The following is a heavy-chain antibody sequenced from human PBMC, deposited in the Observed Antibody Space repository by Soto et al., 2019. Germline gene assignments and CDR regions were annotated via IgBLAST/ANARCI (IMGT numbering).Heavy chain of an antibody. V-gene: IGHV4-4*02. J-gene: IGHJ4*02. CDR3: ARMVGATLVDF. CDR1: GASISSTTSGNW. Sequence: QVQLQESGPGLVRPSGTLSLTCAVSGASISSTTSGNWWSWVRQPPGKGLEWIGEIYHSGSTNYNPSLKSRVIMSVDKSKKQFSLKLSSVTAADTAVYYCARMVGATLVDFWGQGTLVTVSS. D-gene: IGHD1-26*01. CDR2: IYHSGST.